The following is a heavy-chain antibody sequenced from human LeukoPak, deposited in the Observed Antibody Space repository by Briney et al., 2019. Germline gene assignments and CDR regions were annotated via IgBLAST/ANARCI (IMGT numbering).Heavy chain of an antibody. CDR2: ISGSGGST. D-gene: IGHD1-1*01. J-gene: IGHJ4*02. Sequence: GGSLRLSCAASGFTFSSYGMSWVRQAPGKGLEWVSAISGSGGSTYYADSVKGRFTISRDNSKNTLYLEMNGLRAEDTAVYYCARQTDAIQYWGQGTLVTVSS. CDR3: ARQTDAIQY. CDR1: GFTFSSYG. V-gene: IGHV3-23*01.